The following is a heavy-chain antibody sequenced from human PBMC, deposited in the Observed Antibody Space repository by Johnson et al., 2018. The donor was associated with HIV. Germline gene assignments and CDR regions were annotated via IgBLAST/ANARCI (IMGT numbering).Heavy chain of an antibody. D-gene: IGHD1-26*01. CDR3: AREGVVGVKDGLI. CDR2: ISNSGSIK. CDR1: GFTFSDYY. Sequence: QVQLVESGGGLVKPGGSLRLSCAASGFTFSDYYMSWVRQAPGKGLEWVSYISNSGSIKYYADSVKGRFTISRDNAKNSLYLQMNTLRAEDTAVYYCAREGVVGVKDGLIWGQGTMVTVSS. J-gene: IGHJ3*02. V-gene: IGHV3-11*01.